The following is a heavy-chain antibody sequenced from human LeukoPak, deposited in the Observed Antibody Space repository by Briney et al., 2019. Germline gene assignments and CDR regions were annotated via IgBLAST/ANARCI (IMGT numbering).Heavy chain of an antibody. CDR2: IYHSGST. J-gene: IGHJ2*01. Sequence: PSETLSLTCTVSGGAISSSSHYWGWIRQPPGKGLEWIGSIYHSGSTVYNPYLKSRVAISVDTSSNHFSLNLKYVTASDTAVYYCARNTTVTDWYFDLWGRGTLVTVSS. CDR1: GGAISSSSHY. D-gene: IGHD4-17*01. CDR3: ARNTTVTDWYFDL. V-gene: IGHV4-39*02.